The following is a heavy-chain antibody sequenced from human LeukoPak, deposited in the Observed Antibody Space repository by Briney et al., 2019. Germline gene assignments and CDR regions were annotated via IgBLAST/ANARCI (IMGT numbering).Heavy chain of an antibody. Sequence: GGSLRVSCAASGFTFSSYAMNWVRQAPGKGLEWVSAISGSGHSTYYADSVKGRFTISRDNSRNTLYLQMNSLRAEDTAVYYCAKDPYDYVWGSYHIDYWGQGTLVTVSS. V-gene: IGHV3-23*01. CDR3: AKDPYDYVWGSYHIDY. CDR2: ISGSGHST. J-gene: IGHJ4*02. D-gene: IGHD3-16*01. CDR1: GFTFSSYA.